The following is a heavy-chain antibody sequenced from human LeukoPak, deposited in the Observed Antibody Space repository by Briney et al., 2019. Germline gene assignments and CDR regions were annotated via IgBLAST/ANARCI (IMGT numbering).Heavy chain of an antibody. V-gene: IGHV3-30*03. CDR2: VTYGEAVKY. J-gene: IGHJ4*02. CDR3: ARKQGTGYYRTADY. Sequence: PGGSLRLSCEVSGFTVRNNGMPWVRQAPGKGLEWVGVVTYGEAVKYGEAENYYVDSVKGRFTIPRDDSQNTVYLQMNSLRVEDTALYFCARKQGTGYYRTADYWGQGTLVTVSS. CDR1: GFTVRNNG. D-gene: IGHD1-26*01.